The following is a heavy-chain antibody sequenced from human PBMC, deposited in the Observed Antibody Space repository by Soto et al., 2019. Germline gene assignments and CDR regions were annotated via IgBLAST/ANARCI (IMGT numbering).Heavy chain of an antibody. J-gene: IGHJ4*02. CDR1: GLTFSNFA. Sequence: SCEVSGLTFSNFAMSWVRQAPGKGLEWASAIGGSSGTTFYADSVKGRFTISKDYAKNMLYLQMNSLRAEDTAVYYCAKFKGFNWNYVFDYWGQGVPVTVSS. D-gene: IGHD1-7*01. V-gene: IGHV3-23*01. CDR3: AKFKGFNWNYVFDY. CDR2: IGGSSGTT.